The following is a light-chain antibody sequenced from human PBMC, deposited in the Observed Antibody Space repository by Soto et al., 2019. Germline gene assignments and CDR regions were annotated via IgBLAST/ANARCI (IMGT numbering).Light chain of an antibody. CDR1: QSVSSN. V-gene: IGKV3-15*01. Sequence: EIVMTQSPATLSVSPWERATLSCRASQSVSSNLAWYQQKPGQAPRLLLYGASTRATGIPARFSGSGSGTEFTLTISSLQSEDFAVYYCQQYNNWLALTFGGGTKVDIK. CDR3: QQYNNWLALT. CDR2: GAS. J-gene: IGKJ4*01.